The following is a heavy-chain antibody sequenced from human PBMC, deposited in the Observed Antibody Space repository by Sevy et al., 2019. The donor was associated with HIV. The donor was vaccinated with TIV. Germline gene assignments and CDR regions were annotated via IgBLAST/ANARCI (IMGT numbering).Heavy chain of an antibody. V-gene: IGHV3-49*03. J-gene: IGHJ4*02. D-gene: IGHD5-12*01. Sequence: GGSLRLSCTTSGFTFDDYAMSWFRQPPGKGLEWVAFITRNSYEAYGGTTDYAASVKGRFIISRDDSKSIAYLQMNSLKTEDTAFYYCTRGLATADTPEYYFDYLGQRTLVTVSS. CDR1: GFTFDDYA. CDR3: TRGLATADTPEYYFDY. CDR2: ITRNSYEAYGGTT.